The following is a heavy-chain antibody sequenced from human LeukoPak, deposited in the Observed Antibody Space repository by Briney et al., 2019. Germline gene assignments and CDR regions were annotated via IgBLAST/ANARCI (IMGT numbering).Heavy chain of an antibody. D-gene: IGHD2-2*01. CDR3: AAEYCSGASCHGAFDY. CDR2: INPNSGAT. Sequence: ASVKVSCKASGYTFTDYYIHWVRQAPGQGLEWMGWINPNSGATNSAQKFQGRVTMTRDTSISTAYMELSRLGSDDAAVYFCAAEYCSGASCHGAFDYWGQGTLATVSS. J-gene: IGHJ4*02. V-gene: IGHV1-2*02. CDR1: GYTFTDYY.